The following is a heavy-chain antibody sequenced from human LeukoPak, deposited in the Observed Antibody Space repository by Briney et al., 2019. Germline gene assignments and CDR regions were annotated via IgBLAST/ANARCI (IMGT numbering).Heavy chain of an antibody. CDR3: ARVCPTGGVPVTYFDF. CDR2: INPSGVST. J-gene: IGHJ4*01. V-gene: IGHV1-46*01. Sequence: ASLKASCKASGYTFTSYDMHWVRQAPGQGLEWMGIINPSGVSTSYAPQFQGRVTMTRDTCTSTVYLERSSLRSEETAVCYCARVCPTGGVPVTYFDFWGQGTLVTVSS. CDR1: GYTFTSYD. D-gene: IGHD3-16*01.